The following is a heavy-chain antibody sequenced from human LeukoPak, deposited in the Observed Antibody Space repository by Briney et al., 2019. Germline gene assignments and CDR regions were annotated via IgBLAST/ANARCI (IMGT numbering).Heavy chain of an antibody. V-gene: IGHV4-38-2*01. CDR2: IYYSGST. D-gene: IGHD6-19*01. Sequence: PSETLSLTCAVSGYSISSSDYCCWIRQPPGKGLEWIASIYYSGSTHYNPSLKSRVTISVDTSKRQFSLNVNSVTAADTAIYYCAKNSSGSAFDVWGQGTMVTVSS. CDR3: AKNSSGSAFDV. J-gene: IGHJ3*01. CDR1: GYSISSSDY.